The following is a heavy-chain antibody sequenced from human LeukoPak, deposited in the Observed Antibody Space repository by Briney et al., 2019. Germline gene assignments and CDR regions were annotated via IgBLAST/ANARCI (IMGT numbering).Heavy chain of an antibody. Sequence: GGSLRLSCAASGFTFSSYSMNWVRQAPGKGLEWVSSISSSSSYIYYADSVKGRFTISRDNAKNSLYLQMNSLRAEDTAVYYCARDARVSSTSCPGYWGQGTLVTASS. CDR1: GFTFSSYS. D-gene: IGHD2-2*01. CDR3: ARDARVSSTSCPGY. J-gene: IGHJ4*02. V-gene: IGHV3-21*01. CDR2: ISSSSSYI.